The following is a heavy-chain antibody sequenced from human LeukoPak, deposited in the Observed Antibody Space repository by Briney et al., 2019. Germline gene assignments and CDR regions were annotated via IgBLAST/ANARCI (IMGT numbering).Heavy chain of an antibody. D-gene: IGHD3-3*01. CDR1: GFTFSSYS. V-gene: IGHV3-21*01. Sequence: GGSLRLSCAASGFTFSSYSMNWVRQAPGKGLEWVSSISSSSSYIYYADSVKGRFTISRDNAKNSLYLQMNSLRAEDTAVYYCAKGPDFWSGFYSNSGYWGQGTLVTVSS. CDR3: AKGPDFWSGFYSNSGY. CDR2: ISSSSSYI. J-gene: IGHJ4*02.